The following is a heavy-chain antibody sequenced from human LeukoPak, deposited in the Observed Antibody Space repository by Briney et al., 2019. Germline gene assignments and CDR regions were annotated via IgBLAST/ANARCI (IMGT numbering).Heavy chain of an antibody. CDR1: GGSISSHY. V-gene: IGHV4-59*11. Sequence: TPSETLSLTCTVSGGSISSHYWSWIRQPPGKGLEWIGYIYYSGSTNYNPSLKSRVTISVDTSKNQFSLKLSSVTAADTAVYYCASGWWLRYFDYWGQGTLVTVSS. D-gene: IGHD5-12*01. CDR3: ASGWWLRYFDY. J-gene: IGHJ4*02. CDR2: IYYSGST.